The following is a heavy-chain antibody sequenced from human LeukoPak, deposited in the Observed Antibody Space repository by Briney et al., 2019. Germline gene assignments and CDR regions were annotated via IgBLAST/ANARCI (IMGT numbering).Heavy chain of an antibody. CDR3: ARDAGGSGTSLDH. Sequence: PGGSLRLSCAASGFTFSSAGMHWVRQAPGKGLEWVAVIWSDGSNKYYADSVKGRLTISRDIFKNTLYLQMNSLTAEDTAVYYCARDAGGSGTSLDHWGQGTLVTVSS. D-gene: IGHD3-10*01. V-gene: IGHV3-33*01. CDR2: IWSDGSNK. J-gene: IGHJ4*02. CDR1: GFTFSSAG.